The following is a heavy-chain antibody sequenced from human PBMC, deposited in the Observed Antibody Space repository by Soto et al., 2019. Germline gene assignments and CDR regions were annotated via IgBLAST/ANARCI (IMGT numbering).Heavy chain of an antibody. J-gene: IGHJ4*02. V-gene: IGHV3-23*01. CDR3: AKDHGWFGELPVG. CDR1: GFTFSSYA. Sequence: GGSLRLSCAAFGFTFSSYAMSWVRQAPGKGLEWVSAISGSGGSTYYADSVKGRFTISRDNSKNTLYLQMNSLRAEDTAVYYCAKDHGWFGELPVGWGQGTLVTVSS. CDR2: ISGSGGST. D-gene: IGHD3-10*01.